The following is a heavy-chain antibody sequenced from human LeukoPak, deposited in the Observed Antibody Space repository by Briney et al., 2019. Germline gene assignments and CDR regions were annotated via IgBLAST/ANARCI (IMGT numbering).Heavy chain of an antibody. D-gene: IGHD3-10*01. CDR1: GGTFISYA. CDR3: ASTYYGSGSEPWFDP. V-gene: IGHV1-69*13. Sequence: SVKVSCKASGGTFISYAISWVRQAPGQGLEWMGGIIPIFGTANYAQKFQGRVTITADESTSTAYMELSSLRSEDTAVYYCASTYYGSGSEPWFDPWGQGTLVTVSS. J-gene: IGHJ5*02. CDR2: IIPIFGTA.